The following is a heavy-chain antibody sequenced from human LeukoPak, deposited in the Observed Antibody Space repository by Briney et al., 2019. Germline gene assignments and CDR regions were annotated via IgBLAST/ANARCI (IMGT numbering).Heavy chain of an antibody. CDR1: GFTFSSYA. CDR2: ISGSGGST. CDR3: ANRPGRYCSSTSCYAGSVPFDY. V-gene: IGHV3-23*01. Sequence: GGSLRLSCAASGFTFSSYAMSWVRQAPGKGLEWVSAISGSGGSTYYADSVKGRFTISRDNSKNTLYLQMNSLRAEDTAVYYCANRPGRYCSSTSCYAGSVPFDYWGQGTLVTASS. J-gene: IGHJ4*02. D-gene: IGHD2-2*01.